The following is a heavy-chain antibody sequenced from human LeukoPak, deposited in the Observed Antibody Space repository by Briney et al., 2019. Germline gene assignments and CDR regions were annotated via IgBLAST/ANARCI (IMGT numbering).Heavy chain of an antibody. CDR2: ISGDGSNT. CDR3: AGDNLAQYSRGAFDP. V-gene: IGHV3-74*01. J-gene: IGHJ5*02. CDR1: GFTLSTYW. D-gene: IGHD6-6*01. Sequence: GGSLRLSCAASGFTLSTYWIHWVRQAPGKGLMWVSLISGDGSNTRYADSVKGRFTISRDNAKNTLYLQMNSLRAEDTAVYYCAGDNLAQYSRGAFDPWGQGTLVTVSS.